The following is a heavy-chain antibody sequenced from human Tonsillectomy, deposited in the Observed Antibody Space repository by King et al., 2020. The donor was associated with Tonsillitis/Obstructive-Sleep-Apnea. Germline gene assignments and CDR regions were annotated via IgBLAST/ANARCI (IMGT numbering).Heavy chain of an antibody. CDR3: ARGAITMVRGVKTNWFDP. V-gene: IGHV1-69*12. Sequence: QLVQSGAEVKKPGSSVKVSCKASGGTFSSYAISWVRQAPGQGLEWMGGISPIFGTANYAQKFQGRVTITADESTSTAYMELGSLRSEDTAVYYCARGAITMVRGVKTNWFDPWGQGTLVTVSS. J-gene: IGHJ5*02. D-gene: IGHD3-10*01. CDR2: ISPIFGTA. CDR1: GGTFSSYA.